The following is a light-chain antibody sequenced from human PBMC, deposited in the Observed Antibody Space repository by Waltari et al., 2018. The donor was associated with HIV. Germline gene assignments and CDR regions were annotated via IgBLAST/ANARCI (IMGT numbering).Light chain of an antibody. CDR3: SSYTSSSTLYVV. CDR2: EVS. Sequence: QSALTQPASVSGSPGQSITISCTGTSSDVGGYNYVSWYQQHPGKAPKLMFYEVSNRPSGVSNRFSGSKSGNTASLTISGLQAEDEADYYCSSYTSSSTLYVVFGGGTKLTVL. J-gene: IGLJ2*01. V-gene: IGLV2-14*01. CDR1: SSDVGGYNY.